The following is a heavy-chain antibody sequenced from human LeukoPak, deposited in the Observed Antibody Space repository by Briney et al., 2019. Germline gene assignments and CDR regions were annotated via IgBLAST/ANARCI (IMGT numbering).Heavy chain of an antibody. V-gene: IGHV1-2*02. J-gene: IGHJ4*02. CDR2: INPNSGGT. CDR3: ARDEVPATMVRGVIGC. CDR1: GYTFTGYY. D-gene: IGHD3-10*01. Sequence: ASVTVSCKASGYTFTGYYMHWVRQAPGQGLEWMGWINPNSGGTNYAQKFQGRVTMTRDTSNSTAYMELSRLRSDDTAVYYCARDEVPATMVRGVIGCWGQGTLVTVSS.